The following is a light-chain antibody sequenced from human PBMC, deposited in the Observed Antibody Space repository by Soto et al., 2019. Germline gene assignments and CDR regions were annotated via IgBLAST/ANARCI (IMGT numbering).Light chain of an antibody. CDR2: DAS. Sequence: DIQMTQSPSTLSASIGDRVTITCRASQSISKWLAWHQQKPGKAPKLLIYDASSLQSGVPPRFSGTGSGTEFTLTIRSLQPDDIANYYCQQYSSYSAWTFGEGTKVDIK. CDR3: QQYSSYSAWT. V-gene: IGKV1-5*01. J-gene: IGKJ1*01. CDR1: QSISKW.